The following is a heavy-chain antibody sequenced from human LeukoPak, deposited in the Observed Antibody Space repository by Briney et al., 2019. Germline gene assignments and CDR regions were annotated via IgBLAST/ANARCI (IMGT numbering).Heavy chain of an antibody. V-gene: IGHV1-18*01. D-gene: IGHD6-19*01. CDR1: GYTFTSYA. CDR3: ARMEYSSGWTDYYYYGMDV. J-gene: IGHJ6*02. Sequence: ASVKVSCKASGYTFTSYAMHWVRQAPGQRLEWMGWICAYNGNTNYAQKLQGRVTMTTDTSTSTAYMELRSLRSDDTAIYYCARMEYSSGWTDYYYYGMDVWGQGTTVTVSS. CDR2: ICAYNGNT.